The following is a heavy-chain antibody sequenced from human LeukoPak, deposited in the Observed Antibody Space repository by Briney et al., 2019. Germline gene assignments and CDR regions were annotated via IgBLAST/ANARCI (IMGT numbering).Heavy chain of an antibody. CDR1: GGSISSYY. D-gene: IGHD1-26*01. J-gene: IGHJ2*01. V-gene: IGHV4-4*09. CDR3: ARRYSGSYPSPYWYFDL. CDR2: IYTSGST. Sequence: PSETLSLTCTVSGGSISSYYWSWIRQPPGKGLEWIGYIYTSGSTNYNPSLKSRVTISVDTSKNQFSLKLSSVTAADTAVYYCARRYSGSYPSPYWYFDLWGRGTLVTVSS.